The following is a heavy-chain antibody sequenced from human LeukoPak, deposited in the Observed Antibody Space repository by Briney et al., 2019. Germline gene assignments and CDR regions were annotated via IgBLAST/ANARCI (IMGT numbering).Heavy chain of an antibody. V-gene: IGHV3-15*01. CDR3: TTETPPNYYDSSGYLFDY. D-gene: IGHD3-22*01. CDR1: GFTFGNAW. J-gene: IGHJ4*02. Sequence: GGSLRLSCAASGFTFGNAWMSWVRQAPGKGLEWVGRIKSKTDGGTTDYAAPVKGRFTISRDDSKNTLYLQMNSLKTEDTAVYYRTTETPPNYYDSSGYLFDYWGQGTLVTVSS. CDR2: IKSKTDGGTT.